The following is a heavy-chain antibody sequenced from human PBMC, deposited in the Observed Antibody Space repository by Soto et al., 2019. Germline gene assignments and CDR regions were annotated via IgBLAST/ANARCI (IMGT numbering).Heavy chain of an antibody. V-gene: IGHV3-64*01. CDR3: ASSKAYDFWSGYPPRAFDY. Sequence: GGSLRLSCAASGFTFSSYAMHWVRQAPGKGLEYVSAISSNGGSTYYANSVKGRFTISRDNSKNTLYLQMGSLRAEDMAVYYCASSKAYDFWSGYPPRAFDYWGQGTLVTVSS. CDR1: GFTFSSYA. J-gene: IGHJ4*02. D-gene: IGHD3-3*01. CDR2: ISSNGGST.